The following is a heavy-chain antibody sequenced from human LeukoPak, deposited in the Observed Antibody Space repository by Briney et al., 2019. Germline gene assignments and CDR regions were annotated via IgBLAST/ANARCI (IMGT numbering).Heavy chain of an antibody. CDR3: VTTVAGYFPL. V-gene: IGHV3-7*01. CDR2: IKQDGSEK. D-gene: IGHD4-11*01. CDR1: GFAFSIYW. Sequence: GGSLRLSCAASGFAFSIYWMSRVRQAPGKGLDYVANIKQDGSEKNYVDSVEGRFTISRDNAKNSLYLQMDSLRAEDTAVYYCVTTVAGYFPLWGQGTLVTVSS. J-gene: IGHJ1*01.